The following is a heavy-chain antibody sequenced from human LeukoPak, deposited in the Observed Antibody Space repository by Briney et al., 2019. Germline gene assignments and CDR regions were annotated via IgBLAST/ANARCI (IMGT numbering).Heavy chain of an antibody. Sequence: SETLSLTCTVSGGSISSYYWSWIRQPPGKGLEWIGYIYYSGSTNYNPSLKSRVTISVDTSKNQFYTAVYYCATSALGEFSLRYDYWGQGTLVTVSS. V-gene: IGHV4-59*01. CDR3: RYDY. J-gene: IGHJ4*02. CDR1: GGSISSYY. D-gene: IGHD3-16*02. CDR2: IYYSGST.